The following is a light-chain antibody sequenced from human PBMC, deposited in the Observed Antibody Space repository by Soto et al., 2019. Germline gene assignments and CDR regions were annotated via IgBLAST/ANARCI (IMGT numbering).Light chain of an antibody. CDR3: QQYNSWPT. CDR2: STS. J-gene: IGKJ4*01. CDR1: QSVSSL. Sequence: VLTQSPATLSVSPGERVTLSCRASQSVSSLLAWYQQKPGQAPRLLIYSTSTRATGIPARFSGSGSGTEFTLTISSLQSEDFAVYYCQQYNSWPTFGGGTKVEIK. V-gene: IGKV3-15*01.